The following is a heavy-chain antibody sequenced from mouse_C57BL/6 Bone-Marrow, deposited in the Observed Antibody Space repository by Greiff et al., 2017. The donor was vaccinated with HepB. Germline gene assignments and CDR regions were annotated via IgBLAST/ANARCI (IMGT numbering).Heavy chain of an antibody. CDR2: IYPRSGNT. V-gene: IGHV1-81*01. CDR1: GYTFTSYG. CDR3: ARRGLIATVSDGYFDV. Sequence: QVQLKESGAELARPGASVKLSCKASGYTFTSYGISWVKQRTGQGLEWIGEIYPRSGNTYYNEKFKGKATLTADKSSSTAYMELRSLTSEDSAVYFCARRGLIATVSDGYFDVWGTGTTVTVSS. J-gene: IGHJ1*03. D-gene: IGHD1-1*01.